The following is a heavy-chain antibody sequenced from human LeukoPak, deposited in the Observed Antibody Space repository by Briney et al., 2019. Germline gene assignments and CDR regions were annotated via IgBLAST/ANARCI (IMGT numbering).Heavy chain of an antibody. CDR2: IYTSGST. D-gene: IGHD6-6*01. Sequence: SQTLSLTCTVSGGSISSYYWSWIRQPAGKGLEWIGRIYTSGSTNYNPSLKSRVTMSVDTSKNQFSLKLSSVTAADTAVYYCARAGGSIAAHCFDPWGQGTLVTVSS. CDR1: GGSISSYY. V-gene: IGHV4-4*07. J-gene: IGHJ5*02. CDR3: ARAGGSIAAHCFDP.